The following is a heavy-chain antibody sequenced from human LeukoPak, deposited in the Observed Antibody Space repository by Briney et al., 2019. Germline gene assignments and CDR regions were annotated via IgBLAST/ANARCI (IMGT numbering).Heavy chain of an antibody. CDR1: GYSISSGYY. CDR3: ARPKMATNDAFDI. D-gene: IGHD5-24*01. J-gene: IGHJ3*02. V-gene: IGHV4-38-2*01. CDR2: IYHSGST. Sequence: SETLSLTCAVSGYSISSGYYWGWIRQPPGKGLEWIGSIYHSGSTYYNPSLKSRVTISVDTSKNQFSLKLSSVTAADTAVYYCARPKMATNDAFDIWGQGTMVTVPS.